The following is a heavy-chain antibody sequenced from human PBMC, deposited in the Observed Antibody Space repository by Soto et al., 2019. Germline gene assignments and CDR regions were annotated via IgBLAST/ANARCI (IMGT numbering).Heavy chain of an antibody. V-gene: IGHV3-48*04. D-gene: IGHD6-6*01. CDR2: ISSSSSTI. Sequence: GGSLRLSCAASGFTFSSYSMNWVRQAPGKGLEWVSYISSSSSTIYYADSVKGRFTISRDNAKNSLYLQMNSLRAEDTDVDYCARDPGIAARSGLDYWGQGTLVTVSS. J-gene: IGHJ4*02. CDR3: ARDPGIAARSGLDY. CDR1: GFTFSSYS.